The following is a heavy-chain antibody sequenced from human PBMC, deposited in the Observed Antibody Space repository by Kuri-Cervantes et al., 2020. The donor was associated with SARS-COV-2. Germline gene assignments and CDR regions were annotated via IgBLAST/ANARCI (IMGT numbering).Heavy chain of an antibody. CDR2: IYYSGST. D-gene: IGHD5-12*01. CDR3: ARGRGYSGYDSPLNWFDP. CDR1: GGSISSYY. V-gene: IGHV4-59*01. J-gene: IGHJ5*02. Sequence: SETLSLTCTVSGGSISSYYWSWIRQPPGKGLEWIGYIYYSGSTNYNPSLRGRVTISVDTSKRQFSLRLSSVTAADTAVYYCARGRGYSGYDSPLNWFDPWGQGTLVTVSS.